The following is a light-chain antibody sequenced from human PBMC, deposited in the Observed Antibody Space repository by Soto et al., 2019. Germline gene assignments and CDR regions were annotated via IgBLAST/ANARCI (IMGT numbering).Light chain of an antibody. J-gene: IGKJ1*01. CDR1: QSISSY. CDR3: QHYNSYSEA. Sequence: DIQMTQSPSSLSASVGDRVTMACRASQSISSYLNWYQQKPGKAPKLLIYAASSLQSGVPSRFSGSGSGTEFTLTISSLQPDDFATYYCQHYNSYSEAFGQGTKVE. CDR2: AAS. V-gene: IGKV1-39*01.